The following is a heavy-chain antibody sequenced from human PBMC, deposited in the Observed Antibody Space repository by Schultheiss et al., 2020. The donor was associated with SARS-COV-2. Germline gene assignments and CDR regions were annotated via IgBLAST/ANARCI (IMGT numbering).Heavy chain of an antibody. D-gene: IGHD3-10*01. J-gene: IGHJ4*02. V-gene: IGHV4-39*07. CDR3: ARSYGSGSYLTPNFDY. Sequence: SETLSLTCTVSGGSISSYYWGWIRQPPGKGLEWIGSIYYSGSTYYNPSLKSRVTISVDTSKNQFSLKLSSVTAADTAVYYCARSYGSGSYLTPNFDYWGQGTLVTVSS. CDR2: IYYSGST. CDR1: GGSISSYY.